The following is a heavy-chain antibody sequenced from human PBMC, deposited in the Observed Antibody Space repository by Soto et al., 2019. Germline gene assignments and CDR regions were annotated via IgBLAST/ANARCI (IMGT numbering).Heavy chain of an antibody. Sequence: GGSLRLSCAASGSTFSSYAMGWVRQGPGKGLEWVAVVSIGGSTHYADSVRGRFTISRDNSKNTLSLQMNSLTAEDTAVYFCAKRRGAGGNFDYWGQGALVTVYS. D-gene: IGHD1-26*01. CDR2: VSIGGST. CDR3: AKRRGAGGNFDY. V-gene: IGHV3-23*01. CDR1: GSTFSSYA. J-gene: IGHJ4*02.